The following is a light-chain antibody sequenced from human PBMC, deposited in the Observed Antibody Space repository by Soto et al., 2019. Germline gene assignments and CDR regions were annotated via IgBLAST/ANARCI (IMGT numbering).Light chain of an antibody. Sequence: DIQMTQSPSSLSASVGDRVTITCRASQSISIYLNWYQQKPGKGPKLLIYAASSLQSGVPSRFGGSGSGTDFTLTISSLQPEDFVTYYCQQSHSTPWTFGQGTKVEIK. CDR1: QSISIY. CDR3: QQSHSTPWT. V-gene: IGKV1-39*01. CDR2: AAS. J-gene: IGKJ1*01.